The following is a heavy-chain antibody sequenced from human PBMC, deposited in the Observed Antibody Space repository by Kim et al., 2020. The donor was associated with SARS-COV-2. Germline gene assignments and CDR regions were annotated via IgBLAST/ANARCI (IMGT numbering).Heavy chain of an antibody. J-gene: IGHJ3*02. Sequence: SVKVSCKASGGTFSSYAISWVRQAPGQGLEWMGGIIPIFGKANYAQKFQGRVTITADESTSTAYMELSSLRSEDTAVYYCASFLPGTNPSAFDIWGPGTLVTVSS. V-gene: IGHV1-69*13. CDR3: ASFLPGTNPSAFDI. D-gene: IGHD3-9*01. CDR2: IIPIFGKA. CDR1: GGTFSSYA.